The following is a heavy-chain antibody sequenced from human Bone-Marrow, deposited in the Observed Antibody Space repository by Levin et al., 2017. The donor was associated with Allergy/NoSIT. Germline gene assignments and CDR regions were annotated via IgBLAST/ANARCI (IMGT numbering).Heavy chain of an antibody. V-gene: IGHV4-39*01. D-gene: IGHD4-17*01. J-gene: IGHJ4*02. CDR2: ISHSGST. CDR1: GGPISSSSHY. CDR3: ARRVTVTTGEIDY. Sequence: ESLKISCTVSGGPISSSSHYWAWIRQSPGKGLEWIGSISHSGSTYNNPSLKSRLTMSVDTSKSQFSLMLTSVTAADTAIYYCARRVTVTTGEIDYWGQGTLVTVSS.